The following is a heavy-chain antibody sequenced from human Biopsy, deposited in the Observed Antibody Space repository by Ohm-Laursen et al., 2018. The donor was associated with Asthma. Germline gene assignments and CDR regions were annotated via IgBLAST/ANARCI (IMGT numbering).Heavy chain of an antibody. V-gene: IGHV3-30*18. Sequence: SLRLSCAASGFSFSEFVMHWVRQAPGKGLEWVAVISYDGSTKYYADSVKGRFTISRDNSKNTLYLQMNSLRAEDTAVYYCAKDTEGRYDFWSGLSYNYYGVDVWGQGTTVTVSS. J-gene: IGHJ6*02. CDR2: ISYDGSTK. CDR3: AKDTEGRYDFWSGLSYNYYGVDV. CDR1: GFSFSEFV. D-gene: IGHD3-3*01.